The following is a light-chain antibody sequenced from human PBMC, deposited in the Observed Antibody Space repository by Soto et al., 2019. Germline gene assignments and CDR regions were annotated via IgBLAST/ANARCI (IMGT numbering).Light chain of an antibody. CDR3: SSYTSSRAYV. J-gene: IGLJ1*01. CDR1: ISDVGGYNY. CDR2: EVS. Sequence: QSVLTQPASVSGSXGQSITISCTGTISDVGGYNYVSWYQQQSGKAPKLMIHEVSNRPSGVSNRFSGSKSGNTASLTISGLQAEDEDDYYCSSYTSSRAYVFGIGTKVTVL. V-gene: IGLV2-14*01.